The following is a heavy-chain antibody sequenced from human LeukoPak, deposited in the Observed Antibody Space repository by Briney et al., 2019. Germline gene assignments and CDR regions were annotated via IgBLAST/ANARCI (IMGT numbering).Heavy chain of an antibody. CDR2: IDREDGQT. CDR3: ATVGYSYGAFDY. D-gene: IGHD5-18*01. Sequence: GASVKVSCKVSGYTLSEISMHWVRQAPGKGLEWMGGIDREDGQTIYAQKFQGRVTMTEDTSTDTAYMEVSRLTSEDTAFYYCATVGYSYGAFDYWGKGTLVTVSS. CDR1: GYTLSEIS. J-gene: IGHJ4*02. V-gene: IGHV1-24*01.